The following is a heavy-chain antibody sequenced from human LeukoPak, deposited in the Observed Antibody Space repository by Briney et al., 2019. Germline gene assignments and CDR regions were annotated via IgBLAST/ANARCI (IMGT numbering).Heavy chain of an antibody. CDR3: ARSSEAAFDI. V-gene: IGHV3-7*01. CDR2: IKQDGSEK. CDR1: GFTLSSYW. D-gene: IGHD3-22*01. J-gene: IGHJ3*02. Sequence: GGSLRLSCAASGFTLSSYWMSWVRQAPGKGLEWVANIKQDGSEKYYVDSVKGRFTISRDNAKNSLYLQMNSLRAEDTAVYYCARSSEAAFDIWGQGTMVTVSS.